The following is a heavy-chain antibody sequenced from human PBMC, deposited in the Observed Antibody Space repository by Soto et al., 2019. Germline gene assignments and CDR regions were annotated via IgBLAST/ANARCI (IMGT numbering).Heavy chain of an antibody. D-gene: IGHD6-13*01. CDR2: ISSNSAYI. V-gene: IGHV3-21*01. J-gene: IGHJ5*02. CDR1: GFTLGDSY. Sequence: PVGSLRLSCVASGFTLGDSYMGWVRQAPGKGLEWVSTISSNSAYIYYTDALRGRFTISRDNAKNSLHLQMNSLRAEDTAVYYCTRDASRDSSARGWFDPWGPGTLVTVSS. CDR3: TRDASRDSSARGWFDP.